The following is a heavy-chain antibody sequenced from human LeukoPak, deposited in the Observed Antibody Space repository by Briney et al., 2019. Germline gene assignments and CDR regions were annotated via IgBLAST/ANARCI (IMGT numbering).Heavy chain of an antibody. J-gene: IGHJ3*02. Sequence: GGSLRLSCAASGFTFSSYAMSWVRQAPGKGLEWVAFIRNDGSTKYYVDSVKGRFVISRDNSRNTLYVYMNSLRAEDSAVYYCAKDGVSSSVWAFDIWGQGTMVTVSS. V-gene: IGHV3-30*02. D-gene: IGHD3-10*01. CDR3: AKDGVSSSVWAFDI. CDR1: GFTFSSYA. CDR2: IRNDGSTK.